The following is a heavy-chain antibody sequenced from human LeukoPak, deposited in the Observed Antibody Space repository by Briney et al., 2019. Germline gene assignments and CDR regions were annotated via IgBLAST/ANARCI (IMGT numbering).Heavy chain of an antibody. CDR3: ARQGSYGDYMLVDY. Sequence: PSETLSLTCTVSGGSISRYYLSWIRQPAGKGLEWIGRIYTSGSTNYNPSLKSRVTMSVDMSKNQFSLKVSSVTGADTAVYYCARQGSYGDYMLVDYWGQGTRITVSS. V-gene: IGHV4-4*07. J-gene: IGHJ4*02. CDR1: GGSISRYY. CDR2: IYTSGST. D-gene: IGHD4-17*01.